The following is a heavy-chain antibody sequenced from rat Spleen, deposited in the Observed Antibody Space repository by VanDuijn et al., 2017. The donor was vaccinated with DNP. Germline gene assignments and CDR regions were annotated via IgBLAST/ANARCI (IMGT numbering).Heavy chain of an antibody. D-gene: IGHD5-1*01. CDR2: ISRDSSAI. CDR1: GFNFNDYW. V-gene: IGHV4-2*01. J-gene: IGHJ2*01. Sequence: EVKLVESGGGLVQPGRSLKLSCSASGFNFNDYWMGWVRQAPGKGLEWIGEISRDSSAINYNPSLKNKFAISRDNGQNTLFLQMSKLGSEDTAIYYCARSLGAKDYWGQGVMVTVSS. CDR3: ARSLGAKDY.